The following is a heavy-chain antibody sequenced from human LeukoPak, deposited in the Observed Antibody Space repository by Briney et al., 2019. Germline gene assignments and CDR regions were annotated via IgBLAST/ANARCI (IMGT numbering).Heavy chain of an antibody. J-gene: IGHJ1*01. CDR3: AGSSGFIPYH. CDR2: IKQDGSEE. CDR1: GFTFSNFW. Sequence: GGSLRLSCIGSGFTFSNFWMNWVRQAPGKGLEWVAIIKQDGSEEYYVDSVKGRFIISRDNAKDSLSLQMNSLRVEDSAVYFCAGSSGFIPYHWGQGTLVTVSS. D-gene: IGHD3-10*01. V-gene: IGHV3-7*01.